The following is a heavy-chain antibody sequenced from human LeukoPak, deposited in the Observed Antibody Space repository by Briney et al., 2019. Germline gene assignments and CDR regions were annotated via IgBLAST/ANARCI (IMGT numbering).Heavy chain of an antibody. J-gene: IGHJ4*02. V-gene: IGHV1-8*01. CDR1: GYTFTSYD. CDR3: ARGQGSRRMAVAGTLGY. D-gene: IGHD6-19*01. CDR2: MNPNSGNT. Sequence: ASVKVSCKASGYTFTSYDINWVRQATGQGLEWMGWMNPNSGNTGYAQKFQGRVTMTRNTSISTAYMELSSLRSEDTAVYYCARGQGSRRMAVAGTLGYWGQGTLVTVSS.